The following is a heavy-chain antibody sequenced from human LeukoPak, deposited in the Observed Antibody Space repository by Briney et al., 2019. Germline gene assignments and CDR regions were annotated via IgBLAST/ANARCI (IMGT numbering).Heavy chain of an antibody. CDR1: GFSFSSNA. CDR3: ARDYEDSSGYCYYDY. V-gene: IGHV3-21*06. J-gene: IGHJ4*02. D-gene: IGHD3-22*01. Sequence: PGGSLRLSCAASGFSFSSNAMNWVRQAPGKGLEWVSSISSSSSYIYYADSVKGRFTISRDNAKNSLYLQMNSLRAEDTAVYYCARDYEDSSGYCYYDYWGQGTLSPVSS. CDR2: ISSSSSYI.